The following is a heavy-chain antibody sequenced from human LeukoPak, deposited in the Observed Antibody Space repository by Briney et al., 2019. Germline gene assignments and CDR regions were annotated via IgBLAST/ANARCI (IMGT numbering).Heavy chain of an antibody. CDR3: AKPPPDNYHYYYGMDV. CDR1: GFTFSTYA. J-gene: IGHJ6*02. Sequence: GGSLRLSCAASGFTFSTYAMTWVRQAPGKGLEWVSAISGGGGYTSTYYADSVKGRFTISRDNSKNMLYLQMNSLRAEDTAVYYCAKPPPDNYHYYYGMDVWGQGTTVTVSS. V-gene: IGHV3-23*01. CDR2: ISGGGGYTST.